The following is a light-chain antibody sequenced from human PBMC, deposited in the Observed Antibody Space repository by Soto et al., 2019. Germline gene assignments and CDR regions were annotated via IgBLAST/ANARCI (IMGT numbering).Light chain of an antibody. CDR1: SGHSNYA. CDR2: VNSDGSH. V-gene: IGLV4-69*01. Sequence: QPVLTQSPSASASLGASVKLTCTLSSGHSNYAIAWHQQQPEKGPRYLMKVNSDGSHRKGDGIPDRFSGSSSGAQRYLTISSLQSEDEADYYCQTWGTGIRVFGTGTKVNVL. CDR3: QTWGTGIRV. J-gene: IGLJ1*01.